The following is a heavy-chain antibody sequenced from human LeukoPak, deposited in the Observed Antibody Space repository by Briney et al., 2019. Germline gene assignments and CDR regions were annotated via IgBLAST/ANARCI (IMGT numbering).Heavy chain of an antibody. Sequence: PGGSLRLSWAASGXTFSSYEVNWVRQAPGKGLEWVSSISGSSNYIYYADSVKGRFTISRDNAKNSLYLQMNSLRAEDTALYYCARGDGPMDYWGQGTLVTVSS. CDR1: GXTFSSYE. D-gene: IGHD2-2*01. V-gene: IGHV3-21*01. CDR3: ARGDGPMDY. CDR2: ISGSSNYI. J-gene: IGHJ4*02.